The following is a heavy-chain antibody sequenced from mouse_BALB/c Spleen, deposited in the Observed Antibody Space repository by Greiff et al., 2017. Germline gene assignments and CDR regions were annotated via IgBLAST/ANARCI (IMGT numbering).Heavy chain of an antibody. D-gene: IGHD3-1*01. CDR2: IRNKANGYTT. Sequence: EVQVVESGGGLVQPGGSLRLSCATSGFTFTDYYMSWVRQPPGKALEWLGFIRNKANGYTTEYSASVKGRFTISRDNSQSILYLQMNTLRAEDSATYYCARVSGYAMDYWGQGTSVTVSS. CDR3: ARVSGYAMDY. V-gene: IGHV7-3*02. J-gene: IGHJ4*01. CDR1: GFTFTDYY.